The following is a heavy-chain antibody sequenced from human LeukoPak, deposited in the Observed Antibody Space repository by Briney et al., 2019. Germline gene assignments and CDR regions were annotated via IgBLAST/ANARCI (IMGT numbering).Heavy chain of an antibody. Sequence: SVKVSCKASGGTFSSYAISWVRQAPGQGLEWMGRIIPILGIANYAQKFQGRVTITADKSTSTAYMELSSLRSEDTAVYYCARVSVLEWLCDYWGQGTLVTVSS. V-gene: IGHV1-69*04. CDR2: IIPILGIA. D-gene: IGHD3-3*01. J-gene: IGHJ4*02. CDR1: GGTFSSYA. CDR3: ARVSVLEWLCDY.